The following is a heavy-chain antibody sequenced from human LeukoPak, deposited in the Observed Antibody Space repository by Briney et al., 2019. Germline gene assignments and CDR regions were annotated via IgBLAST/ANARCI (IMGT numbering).Heavy chain of an antibody. CDR1: GGSFSGYY. D-gene: IGHD3-22*01. CDR2: INHSGST. J-gene: IGHJ4*02. Sequence: SGTLSLTCAVYGGSFSGYYWSWIRQPPGKGLEWIGEINHSGSTNYNPSLKSRVTISVDTSKNQFSLKLSSVTAAGTAVYYCARGMYYYDSSGQGFDYWGQGTLVTVSS. V-gene: IGHV4-34*01. CDR3: ARGMYYYDSSGQGFDY.